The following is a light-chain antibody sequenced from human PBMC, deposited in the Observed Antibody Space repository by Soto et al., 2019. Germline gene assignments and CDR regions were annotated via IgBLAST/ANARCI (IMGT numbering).Light chain of an antibody. CDR3: SSYTSSXTYVV. V-gene: IGLV2-14*01. CDR1: SSDVGGYNY. J-gene: IGLJ2*01. CDR2: DVS. Sequence: QSALTQPASVSGSPGQSITISCTGTSSDVGGYNYVSWYQQHPGKAPKLMIYDVSNRPSGVSNRFSGSKSGNTASPTISGXQAEDEADYYCSSYTSSXTYVVXXXXTKLXVL.